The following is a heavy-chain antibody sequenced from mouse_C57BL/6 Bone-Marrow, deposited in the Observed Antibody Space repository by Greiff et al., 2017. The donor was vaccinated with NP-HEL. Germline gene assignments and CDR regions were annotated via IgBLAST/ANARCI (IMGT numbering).Heavy chain of an antibody. D-gene: IGHD1-1*01. CDR1: GFSLTSYA. V-gene: IGHV2-9-1*01. CDR2: IWTGGGT. CDR3: ARNPITTVVASYYFDY. Sequence: QVQLKESGPGLVAPSQSLSITCTVSGFSLTSYAISWVRQPPGKGLEWLVVIWTGGGTNYNSALKSRLSISKDNSKSHVFLKMNSLQTDDTARYYWARNPITTVVASYYFDYWGQGTTLTVSS. J-gene: IGHJ2*01.